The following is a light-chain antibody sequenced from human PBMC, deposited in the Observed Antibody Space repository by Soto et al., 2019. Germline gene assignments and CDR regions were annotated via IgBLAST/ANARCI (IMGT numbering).Light chain of an antibody. CDR1: QDILSW. CDR3: QPANTFPIT. Sequence: DIQMTQSPSSVSASVGDTVTITCRASQDILSWLAWYQQKPGEAPRLLIYASSNLQSGVPSRFSGSRSGTDFPLTISRLQPEDFSPYYCQPANTFPITFGPGARLDIK. CDR2: ASS. V-gene: IGKV1-12*01. J-gene: IGKJ3*01.